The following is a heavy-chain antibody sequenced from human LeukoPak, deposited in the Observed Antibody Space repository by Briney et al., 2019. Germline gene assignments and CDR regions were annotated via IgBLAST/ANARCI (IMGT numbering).Heavy chain of an antibody. V-gene: IGHV4-59*01. J-gene: IGHJ4*02. CDR2: IYYSGST. Sequence: SETLSLTCTVSGGSISSYYWSWIRQPPGKGLEWIGYIYYSGSTNYNPSLKSRVTISVDTSKNQFSLKLSSVTAADTAVYYCARVPPYYDYVWGSYRLGNYFDYWGQGTLVTVSS. CDR1: GGSISSYY. CDR3: ARVPPYYDYVWGSYRLGNYFDY. D-gene: IGHD3-16*02.